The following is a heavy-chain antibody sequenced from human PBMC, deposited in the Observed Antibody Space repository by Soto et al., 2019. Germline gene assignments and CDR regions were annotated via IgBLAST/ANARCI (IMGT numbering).Heavy chain of an antibody. CDR2: IIPIFGTA. Sequence: AASVKVSCKASGGTFSSYAISWVRQAPGQGLEWMGGIIPIFGTANYAQKFQGRVTITADESTSTAYMELSSLRSEDTAVYYCARQDYYDSSGYYFFDYWGQGTLVTVSS. D-gene: IGHD3-22*01. V-gene: IGHV1-69*13. CDR3: ARQDYYDSSGYYFFDY. J-gene: IGHJ4*02. CDR1: GGTFSSYA.